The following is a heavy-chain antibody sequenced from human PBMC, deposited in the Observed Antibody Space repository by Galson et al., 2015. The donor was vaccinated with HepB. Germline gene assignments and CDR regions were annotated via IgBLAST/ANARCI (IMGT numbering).Heavy chain of an antibody. V-gene: IGHV5-51*01. Sequence: QSGAEVKKPGESLKISCKGSGYSFTSYWIGWVRQMPGKGLEWMGIIYPGDSDTRYSPSFQGQVTISADKSISTAYLQWSSLKASDTAMYYCKLLWFGELSPYGMDVWGQGTTVTVSS. CDR3: KLLWFGELSPYGMDV. D-gene: IGHD3-10*01. J-gene: IGHJ6*02. CDR2: IYPGDSDT. CDR1: GYSFTSYW.